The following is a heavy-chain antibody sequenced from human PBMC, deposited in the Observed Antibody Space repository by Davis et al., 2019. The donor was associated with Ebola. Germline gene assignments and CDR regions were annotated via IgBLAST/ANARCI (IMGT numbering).Heavy chain of an antibody. Sequence: SETLSLTCTVSGGSISSYYWSWIRQPPGKGLEWIGEINHSGSTNYNPSLKSRVTISVDTSKNQFSLKLSSVTAADTAVYYCARGLAALIWGQGTMVTVSS. J-gene: IGHJ3*01. CDR3: ARGLAALI. D-gene: IGHD6-25*01. CDR2: INHSGST. CDR1: GGSISSYY. V-gene: IGHV4-34*01.